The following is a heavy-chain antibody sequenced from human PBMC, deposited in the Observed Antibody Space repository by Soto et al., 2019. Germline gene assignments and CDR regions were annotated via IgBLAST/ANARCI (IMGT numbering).Heavy chain of an antibody. Sequence: GGSLRLSCAASGFTFSSYSMNWVRQAPGKGLEWVSYISSSSSTIYYADSVKGRFTISRDNAKNSLYLQMNSLRAEDTAVYYCAIWGSDSSSWYSMGYWGQGTLVTVSS. J-gene: IGHJ4*02. D-gene: IGHD6-13*01. V-gene: IGHV3-48*01. CDR1: GFTFSSYS. CDR3: AIWGSDSSSWYSMGY. CDR2: ISSSSSTI.